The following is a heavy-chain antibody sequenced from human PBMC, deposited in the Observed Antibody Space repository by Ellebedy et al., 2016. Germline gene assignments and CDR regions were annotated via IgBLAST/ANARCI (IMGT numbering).Heavy chain of an antibody. J-gene: IGHJ4*02. Sequence: GESLRLSXAASGFTFSRYSMNWVRQAPGKGLEWVSYISSSSSTKYYADSVKGRFTISRDNAKNSLYLQMHSLRAEDTAVYYCARNWDGELDYWGQGTLVTVSS. CDR2: ISSSSSTK. V-gene: IGHV3-48*01. D-gene: IGHD3-10*01. CDR3: ARNWDGELDY. CDR1: GFTFSRYS.